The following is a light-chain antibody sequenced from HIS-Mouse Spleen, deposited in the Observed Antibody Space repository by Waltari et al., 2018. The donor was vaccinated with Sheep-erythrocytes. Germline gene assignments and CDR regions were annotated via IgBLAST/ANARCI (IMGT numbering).Light chain of an antibody. J-gene: IGLJ1*01. CDR2: DVS. V-gene: IGLV2-11*01. CDR3: CSYAGSYTYV. CDR1: SSDVGGYNY. Sequence: QSALTQPRSVSGSPGQSVTIPCTGTSSDVGGYNYVSWYQQHQGKAPKLMIYDVSKRPSGVPDRFSGSKSGNTASLTISGLQAEDEADYYCCSYAGSYTYVFGTGTKVTVL.